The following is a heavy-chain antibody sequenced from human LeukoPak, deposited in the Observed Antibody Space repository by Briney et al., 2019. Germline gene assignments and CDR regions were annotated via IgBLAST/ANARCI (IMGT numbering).Heavy chain of an antibody. J-gene: IGHJ4*02. Sequence: GGSLRLSCAASGFTFSSYAMTWVRQAPGKGLEWVSTISGSGGSTYYADSVKGRFTISRDNSKTTLYLQMNRLRAEATAVYFFAPLVVVTAIQLDYWGQGTLVTVSS. CDR2: ISGSGGST. CDR1: GFTFSSYA. CDR3: APLVVVTAIQLDY. D-gene: IGHD2-21*02. V-gene: IGHV3-23*01.